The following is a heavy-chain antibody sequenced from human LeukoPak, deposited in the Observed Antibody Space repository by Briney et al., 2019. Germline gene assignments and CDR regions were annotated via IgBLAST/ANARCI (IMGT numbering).Heavy chain of an antibody. D-gene: IGHD3-22*01. Sequence: GGSLRLSCAASGFIVSSNYMSWVRQAPGRGLEWVSVLYSDGTTYYADSVKGRFTISRDNSKNTLYLQMNNLRAEDTAVYYCARAAYDSNGFTANHDYWGQGTLVTVSS. CDR1: GFIVSSNY. CDR2: LYSDGTT. CDR3: ARAAYDSNGFTANHDY. J-gene: IGHJ4*02. V-gene: IGHV3-53*01.